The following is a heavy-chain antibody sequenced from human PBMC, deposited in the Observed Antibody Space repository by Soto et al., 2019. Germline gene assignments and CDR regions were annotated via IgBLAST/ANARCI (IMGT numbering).Heavy chain of an antibody. CDR3: AKNRDGYYYTGTDV. Sequence: GGSLRLSCASSVFTFTSHAISWVRQAPGKGLEWVSAISGTGVSTFYADSVKGRFTISRDNSRNTLYLQMNSLRVEDTAIYYCAKNRDGYYYTGTDVWGQGTTVTVSS. CDR2: ISGTGVST. V-gene: IGHV3-23*01. J-gene: IGHJ6*02. CDR1: VFTFTSHA.